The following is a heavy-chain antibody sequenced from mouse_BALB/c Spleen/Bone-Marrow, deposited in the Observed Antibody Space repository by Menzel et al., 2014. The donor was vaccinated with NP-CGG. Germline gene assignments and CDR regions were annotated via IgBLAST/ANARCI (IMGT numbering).Heavy chain of an antibody. Sequence: QVQLQQSGSVLVRPGASVKLSCKASGYTFTSSWMHWAKQRPGQGLEWIGETHPNSGNTNYNEKFKGKATLTVDTSSSTAYVDLSSLTSEDSAVYYCAREKIYGNYLWYFDVWGAGTTVTVSS. CDR3: AREKIYGNYLWYFDV. D-gene: IGHD2-1*01. CDR1: GYTFTSSW. CDR2: THPNSGNT. J-gene: IGHJ1*01. V-gene: IGHV1S130*01.